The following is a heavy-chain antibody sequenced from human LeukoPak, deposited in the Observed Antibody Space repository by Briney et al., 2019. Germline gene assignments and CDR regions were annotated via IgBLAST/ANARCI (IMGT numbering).Heavy chain of an antibody. CDR3: ARHRQYDADAFDI. D-gene: IGHD2/OR15-2a*01. J-gene: IGHJ3*02. Sequence: PSETLSLTCTVSGGSISSYYWSWIRQPPGKGLEWIGYVYYTGSTKYNPSLKSRVTISVDTSKNQFSLKLSYVTAADTAVYYCARHRQYDADAFDIWGQGTMVTLSS. CDR2: VYYTGST. CDR1: GGSISSYY. V-gene: IGHV4-59*08.